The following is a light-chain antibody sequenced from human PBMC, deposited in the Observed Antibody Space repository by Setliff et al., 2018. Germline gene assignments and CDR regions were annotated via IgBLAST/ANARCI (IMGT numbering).Light chain of an antibody. CDR1: SSNIGSKT. CDR3: STWDDSLNSVV. CDR2: QNS. Sequence: ALTQPPSASGTPGQRVTISCSGSSSNIGSKTVNWYQQLPGTAPKLLMFQNSQRPSGVPDRFSGSKSGTSASLAISGLQSEDEADYYCSTWDDSLNSVVFGGGTKVTVL. J-gene: IGLJ2*01. V-gene: IGLV1-44*01.